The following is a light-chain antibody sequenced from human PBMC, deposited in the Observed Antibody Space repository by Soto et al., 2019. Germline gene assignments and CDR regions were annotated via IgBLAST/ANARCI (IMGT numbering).Light chain of an antibody. V-gene: IGLV2-8*01. CDR1: NNDIGGYTY. CDR2: EVN. J-gene: IGLJ1*01. Sequence: QSVLTQPPSAAGSPGQSVTISCTGSNNDIGGYTYVSWYQQLPGKAPKRIIYEVNKRPSGIPDRFSGSKSGNPASLTVSGLHPEYQAEYFCSSYSRSINYVFRTGTKAPVL. CDR3: SSYSRSINYV.